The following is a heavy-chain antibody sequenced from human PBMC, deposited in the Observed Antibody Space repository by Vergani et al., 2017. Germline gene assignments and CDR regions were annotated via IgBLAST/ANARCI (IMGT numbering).Heavy chain of an antibody. Sequence: QVQLQESGPGLVKASQTLSLTCSVSGASVGSGGYYWSWVRQRPGMGLDWIGYIYYSGTTSYNPSLDSLLTISLATSATHLSLEMTFVTAEDTAVNYCARQQDYYMDLWGKGATVTVS. D-gene: IGHD6-13*01. J-gene: IGHJ6*03. CDR3: ARQQDYYMDL. CDR2: IYYSGTT. CDR1: GASVGSGGYY. V-gene: IGHV4-31*01.